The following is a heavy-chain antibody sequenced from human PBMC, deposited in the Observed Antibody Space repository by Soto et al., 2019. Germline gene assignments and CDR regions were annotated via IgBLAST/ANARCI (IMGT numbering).Heavy chain of an antibody. J-gene: IGHJ3*02. CDR3: ARGVVVPAAIGGRVDDAFDI. CDR1: GYTFTSYY. CDR2: INPSGGST. Sequence: GASVKVSCKASGYTFTSYYMHWVRQAPGQGLEWMGIINPSGGSTSYAQKFQGRVTMTRDTSTSTVYMELSSLRSEDTAVYYCARGVVVPAAIGGRVDDAFDIWGQGTMVTV. V-gene: IGHV1-46*03. D-gene: IGHD2-2*02.